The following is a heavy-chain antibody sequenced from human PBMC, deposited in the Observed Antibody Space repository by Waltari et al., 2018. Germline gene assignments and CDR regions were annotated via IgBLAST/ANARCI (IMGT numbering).Heavy chain of an antibody. V-gene: IGHV3-23*01. J-gene: IGHJ4*02. CDR2: ISGRGGST. D-gene: IGHD3-22*01. CDR3: AKDWVGGDYDSSGAYFDY. Sequence: EVQLLESGGGLVQPGGSLRLSCAASGFTFSSYAMSWVRQAPGKGLVWVSAISGRGGSTYYAESVKGRLTISRDNSKNTLYLQMNSLGAEDTAVYYCAKDWVGGDYDSSGAYFDYWGQGTLVTVSS. CDR1: GFTFSSYA.